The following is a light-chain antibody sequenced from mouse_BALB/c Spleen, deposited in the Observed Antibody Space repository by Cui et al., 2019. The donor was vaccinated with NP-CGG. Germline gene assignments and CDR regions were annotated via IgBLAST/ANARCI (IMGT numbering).Light chain of an antibody. Sequence: QAVVTQESARTTSPGEAVTLTCRSNTGAVTTSHYANWVQEKPDHLFTGLIGGTNNRAPGVPARFSGSLIGDKAALTITGAQTDDEAIYFCALWYSNHWVFGGGTKLTVL. CDR2: GTN. J-gene: IGLJ1*01. CDR3: ALWYSNHWV. V-gene: IGLV1*01. CDR1: TGAVTTSHY.